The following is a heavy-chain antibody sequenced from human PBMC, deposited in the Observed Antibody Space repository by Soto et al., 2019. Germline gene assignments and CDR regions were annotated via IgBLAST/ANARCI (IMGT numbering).Heavy chain of an antibody. V-gene: IGHV1-8*01. Sequence: HVQLVQSGAEVKKPGASVKVSCKASRYTFISYDINWVRRATGQGLEWMGWMNPKSANTGYAQNFQGRVTMTRNTSISTAYMELSSLRSEDTAVYYCARSPSWETTVTTYYFDYWGQGTLVTVSS. CDR1: RYTFISYD. D-gene: IGHD4-4*01. CDR2: MNPKSANT. J-gene: IGHJ4*02. CDR3: ARSPSWETTVTTYYFDY.